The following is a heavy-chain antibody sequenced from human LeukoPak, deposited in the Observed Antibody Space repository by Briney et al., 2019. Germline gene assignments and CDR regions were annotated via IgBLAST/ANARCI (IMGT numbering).Heavy chain of an antibody. CDR3: AGDSVSSWYSAEYYYYGMDV. J-gene: IGHJ6*04. CDR2: IWYDGSNK. Sequence: GGSLRLSCAASGFTFSSYGMHWVRQAPGKGLEWVAVIWYDGSNKYYADSVKGRFTISRDNSKNTLYLQMNSLRAEDTAVYYCAGDSVSSWYSAEYYYYGMDVWGKGTTVTVSS. D-gene: IGHD6-13*01. CDR1: GFTFSSYG. V-gene: IGHV3-33*01.